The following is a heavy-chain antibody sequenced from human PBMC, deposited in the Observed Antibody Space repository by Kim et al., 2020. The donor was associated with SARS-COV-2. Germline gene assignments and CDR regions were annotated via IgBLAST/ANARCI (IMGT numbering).Heavy chain of an antibody. Sequence: GGSLRLSCAASGFTFSSYSMNWVRQAPGKGLEWVSSISSSSSYIYYADSVKGRFTISRDNAKNSLYLQMNSLRAEDTAVYYCARDWGSYDITTGPYYYYYGMDVWGQGTTVTVSS. CDR1: GFTFSSYS. J-gene: IGHJ6*01. CDR3: ARDWGSYDITTGPYYYYYGMDV. CDR2: ISSSSSYI. V-gene: IGHV3-21*01. D-gene: IGHD3-16*01.